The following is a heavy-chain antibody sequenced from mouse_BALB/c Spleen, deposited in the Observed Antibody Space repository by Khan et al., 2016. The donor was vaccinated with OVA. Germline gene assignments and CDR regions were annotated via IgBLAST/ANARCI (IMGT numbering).Heavy chain of an antibody. CDR2: ISDGSNTI. Sequence: EVKLEESGGGLVQTGGSRKLSCAASGFTFSGFGMHWVRQTPEKGLEWVAYISDGSNTIYYADTVKGRFTISRDNPKNTLFLQMTSLRSEDTAMYYCARTGYYYFDYWGQGTTLTVSS. CDR3: ARTGYYYFDY. CDR1: GFTFSGFG. J-gene: IGHJ2*01. D-gene: IGHD2-3*01. V-gene: IGHV5-17*02.